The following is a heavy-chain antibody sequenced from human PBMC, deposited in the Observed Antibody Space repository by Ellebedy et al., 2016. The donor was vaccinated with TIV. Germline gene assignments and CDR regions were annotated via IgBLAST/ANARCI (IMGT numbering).Heavy chain of an antibody. J-gene: IGHJ4*02. CDR2: IYYSGST. CDR3: ARHVGWELPYFDY. D-gene: IGHD1-26*01. Sequence: SETLSLTCTVSGGSISSYYWSWIRQPPGKGLEWIGYIYYSGSTNYNPSLKSRGTISVEPSKNQFSLKLSSVTAADTAVYYCARHVGWELPYFDYWGQGTLVTVSS. V-gene: IGHV4-59*08. CDR1: GGSISSYY.